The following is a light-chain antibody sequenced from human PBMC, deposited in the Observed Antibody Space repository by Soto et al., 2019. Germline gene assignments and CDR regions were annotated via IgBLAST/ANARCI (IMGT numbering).Light chain of an antibody. CDR2: GAS. V-gene: IGKV3-15*01. CDR1: QSVSSSY. Sequence: EIVLTQSPGTLSLSPGERATLSCRASQSVSSSYLSWYQQKPGQAPRLLIYGASTRAPGIPARFSGSGSGTEFTLTISSLQSEDFAVYYCQQYNNWPAFGQGTKVDIK. CDR3: QQYNNWPA. J-gene: IGKJ1*01.